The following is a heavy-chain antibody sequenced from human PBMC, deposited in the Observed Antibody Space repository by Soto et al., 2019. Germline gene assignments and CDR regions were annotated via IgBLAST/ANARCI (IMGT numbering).Heavy chain of an antibody. D-gene: IGHD6-19*01. CDR2: SDFSGRLT. V-gene: IGHV3-23*01. J-gene: IGHJ4*02. Sequence: EVQILESGGALIQPGGSLRLSCAASGFTSSMTWVRQAPGKGLEWVSASDFSGRLTYYADSVKGRFTIFRDTSVNTLFLQMNSLRTEDTAVYYCASILVGQWLVPGGYWGPGTLVTVSS. CDR1: GFTSS. CDR3: ASILVGQWLVPGGY.